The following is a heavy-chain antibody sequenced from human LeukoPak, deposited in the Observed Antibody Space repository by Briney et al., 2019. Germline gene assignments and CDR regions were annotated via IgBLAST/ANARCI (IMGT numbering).Heavy chain of an antibody. Sequence: ASVKVSCKVSGYTLTELSMHWVRQAPGKGLEWMGGFDPEDGETIYSQKFQGRVTMTEDTSTDTAYMELSSLRSEDTAVYYCATDLLYYDSSGGDYWGQGTLVTVSS. V-gene: IGHV1-24*01. CDR2: FDPEDGET. D-gene: IGHD3-22*01. J-gene: IGHJ4*02. CDR3: ATDLLYYDSSGGDY. CDR1: GYTLTELS.